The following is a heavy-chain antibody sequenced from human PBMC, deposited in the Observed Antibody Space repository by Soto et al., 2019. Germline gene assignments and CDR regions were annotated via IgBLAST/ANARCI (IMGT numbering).Heavy chain of an antibody. D-gene: IGHD2-2*01. CDR2: LNKNGGST. CDR1: GFTFSIYV. V-gene: IGHV3-23*01. Sequence: VQLLESGGGLVQPGGSLRLSCAASGFTFSIYVMSWVRQAPGKGLEWVSSLNKNGGSTLYADSVKGRFTISSDNSKHTLYLKMNIMRVEDTAVYYCAKVPDLEHGSRSSCMCFFDHWGQGTLVTVSS. J-gene: IGHJ4*02. CDR3: AKVPDLEHGSRSSCMCFFDH.